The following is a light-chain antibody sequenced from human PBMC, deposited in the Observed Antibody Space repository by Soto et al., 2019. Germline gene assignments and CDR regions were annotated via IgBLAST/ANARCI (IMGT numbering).Light chain of an antibody. J-gene: IGKJ4*01. Sequence: EIVMTQSPATLSVSPGERATLSCRASQSVSGNLAWYQQKPGQAPRLLIYGASTRATGIPARFSGSRSGTEFTLAIRSLQSEDFAVYYCQQYNNWPPLTFGGGTKVEIK. CDR1: QSVSGN. V-gene: IGKV3-15*01. CDR3: QQYNNWPPLT. CDR2: GAS.